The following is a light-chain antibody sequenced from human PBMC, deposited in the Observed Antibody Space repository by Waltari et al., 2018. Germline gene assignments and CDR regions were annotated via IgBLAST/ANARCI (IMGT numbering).Light chain of an antibody. CDR1: SSNIGAGYG. Sequence: QSVLTQPPSVSGAPGQRVTISCTGSSSNIGAGYGVNWYQQFPGTAPKLLIFDDNNRPSGVPDRFSGSKSGTSASLAITGLQAEDEADYYCQSYDTSLSILWVFGGGTKLTVL. CDR2: DDN. CDR3: QSYDTSLSILWV. V-gene: IGLV1-40*01. J-gene: IGLJ3*02.